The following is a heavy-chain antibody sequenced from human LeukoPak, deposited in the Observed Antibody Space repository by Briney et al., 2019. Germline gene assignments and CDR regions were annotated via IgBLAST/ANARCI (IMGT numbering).Heavy chain of an antibody. Sequence: PGGSLRLSCAASGFTFSSYGMHWVRQAPGKGLEGVAFIRYDGSNKYYADSVKGRFTISRDNSKNTLYLQMNSLRAEDTAVYYCAKGYYDSSGWDYFDYWGQGTLVTVSS. CDR2: IRYDGSNK. CDR1: GFTFSSYG. D-gene: IGHD3-22*01. V-gene: IGHV3-30*02. CDR3: AKGYYDSSGWDYFDY. J-gene: IGHJ4*02.